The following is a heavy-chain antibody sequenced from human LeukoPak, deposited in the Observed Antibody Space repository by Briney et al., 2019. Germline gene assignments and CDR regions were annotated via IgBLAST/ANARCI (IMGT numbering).Heavy chain of an antibody. Sequence: PSETLSLTCTVSGGSISSSSYYWGWIRQPPGKGLEWIGSIYYSGSTYYNPSLESRVTISVDTSKNQFSLKLSSVTAADTAVYYCAIPLTYCSSTSCPFDYWGQGTLVTVSS. CDR2: IYYSGST. CDR1: GGSISSSSYY. V-gene: IGHV4-39*07. J-gene: IGHJ4*02. CDR3: AIPLTYCSSTSCPFDY. D-gene: IGHD2-2*01.